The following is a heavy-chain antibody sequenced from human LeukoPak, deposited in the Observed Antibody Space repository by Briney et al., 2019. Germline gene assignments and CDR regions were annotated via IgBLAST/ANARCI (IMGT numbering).Heavy chain of an antibody. V-gene: IGHV4-34*01. J-gene: IGHJ4*02. D-gene: IGHD6-13*01. Sequence: SETLSLTCAVYGGSFSGYYWSRIRQPPGKGLEWIGEINHSGSTNYNPSLKSRVTISVDTSKNQFSLKLSSVTAADTAVYYCARVTSIAAAGRGYFDYWGQGTLVTVSS. CDR1: GGSFSGYY. CDR2: INHSGST. CDR3: ARVTSIAAAGRGYFDY.